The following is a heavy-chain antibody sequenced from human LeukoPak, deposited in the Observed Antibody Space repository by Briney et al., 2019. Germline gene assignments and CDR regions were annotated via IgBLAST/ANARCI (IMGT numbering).Heavy chain of an antibody. D-gene: IGHD1-26*01. CDR2: ISYDGSNK. J-gene: IGHJ4*02. CDR1: GFTFSSYA. CDR3: ATLVGATLGYFYY. Sequence: PGGSLRLSCAASGFTFSSYAMHWVRQAPGKGLEWVAVISYDGSNKYYADSVKGRFTISRDNSKNTLYLQMNSLRAEDTAVYYCATLVGATLGYFYYWGQGTLVTVSS. V-gene: IGHV3-30-3*01.